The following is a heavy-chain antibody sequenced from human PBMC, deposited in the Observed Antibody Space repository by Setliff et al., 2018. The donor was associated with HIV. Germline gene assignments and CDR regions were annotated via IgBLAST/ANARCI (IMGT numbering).Heavy chain of an antibody. Sequence: PSETLSLTCTVSGGSISSNNYYWGWIRQPPGKGLEWIGEIYHSGSTHYNPSLQSRVTISVDKSKSQFSLKLNSVTAADTAVYYCGGNGYYSIDYWGQGTQVTVSS. D-gene: IGHD3-22*01. J-gene: IGHJ4*02. V-gene: IGHV4-39*07. CDR2: IYHSGST. CDR3: GGNGYYSIDY. CDR1: GGSISSNNYY.